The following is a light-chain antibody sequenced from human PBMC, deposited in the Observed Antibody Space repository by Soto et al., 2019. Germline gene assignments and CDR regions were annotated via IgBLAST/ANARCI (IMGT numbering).Light chain of an antibody. V-gene: IGKV1-39*01. J-gene: IGKJ2*01. CDR2: AAS. Sequence: DIQMTQSPSSLSVSVGDRVTIICGASQSISSYLNWYQQKPGKAPKLLIYAASSLQSGVPSRFSGSGSGTDFTLTISSLQPEDFATYYCQQSYSTPPFDLYTFGQGTKLEIK. CDR1: QSISSY. CDR3: QQSYSTPPFDLYT.